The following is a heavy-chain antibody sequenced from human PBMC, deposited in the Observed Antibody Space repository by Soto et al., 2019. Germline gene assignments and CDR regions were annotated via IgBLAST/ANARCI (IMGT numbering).Heavy chain of an antibody. CDR3: ARAPFYSPSPKSAFDI. CDR1: GYTFTSYG. J-gene: IGHJ3*02. CDR2: ISTYNGNT. V-gene: IGHV1-18*01. D-gene: IGHD6-13*01. Sequence: QVQLVQSGPEVKKPGASVKVSCKASGYTFTSYGISWVRQAPGQGLEWMGWISTYNGNTNYAQKLQGRVTMTTDTSTSTADMELRSLRSDDTAVFYCARAPFYSPSPKSAFDIWGQGTVVTVSS.